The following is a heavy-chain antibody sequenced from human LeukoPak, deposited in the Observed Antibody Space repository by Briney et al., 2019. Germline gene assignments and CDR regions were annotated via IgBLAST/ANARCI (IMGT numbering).Heavy chain of an antibody. CDR1: GGTFSSYA. V-gene: IGHV1-69*04. CDR2: IIPILGIA. CDR3: ARLTMVTTIGD. J-gene: IGHJ4*02. D-gene: IGHD4-17*01. Sequence: ASVKVSCKASGGTFSSYAISWVRQAPGQGLEWMGRIIPILGIANYAQKFQGRVTITADKSTSTAYMELSSLRSEDTAVYYCARLTMVTTIGDWGQGTLVTVSS.